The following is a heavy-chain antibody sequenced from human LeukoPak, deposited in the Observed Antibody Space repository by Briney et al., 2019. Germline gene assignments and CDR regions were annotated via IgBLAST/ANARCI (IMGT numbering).Heavy chain of an antibody. CDR3: VRGLAASSNY. V-gene: IGHV3-53*01. D-gene: IGHD1-26*01. J-gene: IGHJ4*02. CDR1: TFTVSTNY. Sequence: GGSLRLSCAASTFTVSTNYMSWVRQAPGKGLEWVSVIYAGGNTNYADSVKGRFTISRGNSKSTVYLQMNSLRAEDTAVYYCVRGLAASSNYWGQGTLVTVSS. CDR2: IYAGGNT.